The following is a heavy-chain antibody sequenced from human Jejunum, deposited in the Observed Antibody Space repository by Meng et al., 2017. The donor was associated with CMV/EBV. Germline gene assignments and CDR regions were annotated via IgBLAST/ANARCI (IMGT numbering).Heavy chain of an antibody. CDR1: DFAILVVG. D-gene: IGHD4-11*01. V-gene: IGHV3-30*02. J-gene: IGHJ6*02. Sequence: AAVDFAILVVGLPCVRHAAGKRLEWMAFIRYDGSIKYFAGYVKRRFIISRDNSKGTVWLQLGDLGLDDRGVYYCAKDLDYMGGMDVWGQATTVTVSS. CDR3: AKDLDYMGGMDV. CDR2: IRYDGSIK.